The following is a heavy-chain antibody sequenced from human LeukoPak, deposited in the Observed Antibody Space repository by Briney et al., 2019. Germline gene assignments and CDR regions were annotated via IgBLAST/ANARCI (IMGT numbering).Heavy chain of an antibody. D-gene: IGHD3-9*01. J-gene: IGHJ4*02. Sequence: PGGSLRLSCAASGFSFSDYAMHWVRQAPGKGLEWVTVVWFDGGNRYYADSVKGRFSISRDNSKNMVYLQMNSLTTEDTAVYYCARGHYEGPYYDILAGYYGFDFWGLGTLVTVSS. CDR2: VWFDGGNR. V-gene: IGHV3-30*04. CDR1: GFSFSDYA. CDR3: ARGHYEGPYYDILAGYYGFDF.